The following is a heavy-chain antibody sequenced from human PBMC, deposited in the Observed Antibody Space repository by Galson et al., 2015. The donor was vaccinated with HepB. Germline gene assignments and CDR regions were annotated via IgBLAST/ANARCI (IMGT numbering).Heavy chain of an antibody. CDR1: GYTFTSYG. V-gene: IGHV1-18*01. D-gene: IGHD3-10*01. CDR3: ARVLYVASSLDVLLWFGEAPYYMDV. CDR2: ISAYNGNT. J-gene: IGHJ6*03. Sequence: SVKVSCKASGYTFTSYGISWVRQAPGQGLEWMGWISAYNGNTNYAQKLQGRVTMTTDTSTSTAYMELRSLRSDDTAVYYCARVLYVASSLDVLLWFGEAPYYMDVWGKGTTVTVSS.